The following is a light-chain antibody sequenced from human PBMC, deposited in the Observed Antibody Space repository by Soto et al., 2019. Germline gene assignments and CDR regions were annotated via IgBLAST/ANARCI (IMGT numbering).Light chain of an antibody. CDR1: QSVSSN. V-gene: IGKV3-15*01. J-gene: IGKJ1*01. Sequence: EMVMTQSPATLSVSPGERATLSCRASQSVSSNLAWYQQKPGQAPRLLIYGASTRATGIPARFSGSGSGTEFTLTIRSLQSEDFAVYYCQPYTNWPPWTFGQGTKVEIK. CDR3: QPYTNWPPWT. CDR2: GAS.